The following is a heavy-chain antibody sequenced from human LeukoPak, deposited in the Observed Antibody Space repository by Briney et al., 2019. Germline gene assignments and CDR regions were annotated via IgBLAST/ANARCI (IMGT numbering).Heavy chain of an antibody. CDR2: ISSNGGST. CDR1: GFTFCSYA. V-gene: IGHV3-64*01. D-gene: IGHD1-20*01. J-gene: IGHJ4*02. Sequence: GGSLRLXCAASGFTFCSYAMHWDRQAPGKGLEYVSAISSNGGSTYYANSVKGRFTISRDNSKNTLYLQMGSLRAEDMAVYYCSRVPRYNWNYFDYWGQGTLVTVSS. CDR3: SRVPRYNWNYFDY.